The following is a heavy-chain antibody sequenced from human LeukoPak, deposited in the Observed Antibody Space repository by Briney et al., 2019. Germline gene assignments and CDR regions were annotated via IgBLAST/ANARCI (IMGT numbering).Heavy chain of an antibody. V-gene: IGHV3-48*03. D-gene: IGHD5-18*01. CDR3: ARSGYSYGNYFDY. Sequence: GGSLRLSCAASGFTFSRYEMNWVRQAPGKGLEWVSYITSSGSTIYYADSVKGRFTISRDNAKNSLYLQMNSLRAEDTAIYYCARSGYSYGNYFDYWGQGALVTVSS. CDR2: ITSSGSTI. J-gene: IGHJ4*02. CDR1: GFTFSRYE.